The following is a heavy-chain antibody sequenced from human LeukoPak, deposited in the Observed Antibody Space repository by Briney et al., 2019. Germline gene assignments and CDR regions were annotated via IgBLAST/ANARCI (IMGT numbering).Heavy chain of an antibody. CDR2: FDPEDGET. V-gene: IGHV1-24*01. J-gene: IGHJ3*02. CDR1: GYTLTELS. CDR3: ATVKMYYYGSGRHERAFDI. D-gene: IGHD3-10*01. Sequence: ASVKVSCKVSGYTLTELSMHWVRQAPGKGLEWMGGFDPEDGETIYAQKFQGRVTMTEDTSTDTAYMELSSLRSEDTAVYYCATVKMYYYGSGRHERAFDIWGQGTMVTVSS.